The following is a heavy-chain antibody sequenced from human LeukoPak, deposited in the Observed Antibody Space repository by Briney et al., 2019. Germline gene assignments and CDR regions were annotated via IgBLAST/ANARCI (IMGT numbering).Heavy chain of an antibody. D-gene: IGHD1-1*01. Sequence: GGTLRLSCAASGFAFSSFGMSWVRQAPGKGLEWVSAINYHGGNTHYADSVKGRFTISRDNSNNTLHLQINSLRAEDTALYFCARRYSTRNFFDSWGQGTLVTVSS. CDR3: ARRYSTRNFFDS. CDR1: GFAFSSFG. V-gene: IGHV3-23*01. J-gene: IGHJ4*02. CDR2: INYHGGNT.